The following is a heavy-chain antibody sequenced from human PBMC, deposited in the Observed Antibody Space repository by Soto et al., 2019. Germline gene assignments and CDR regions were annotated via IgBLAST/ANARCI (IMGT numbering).Heavy chain of an antibody. CDR2: IYSSGRT. Sequence: QVQLQESGPGPVKASETLSLTYTLSGGSTSGNYWSWIRQPAGKGLEWIGRIYSSGRTHYNPSLKSRVTMSVSTNHFSPKLNSVTAADTAVYYCARDFNVNTALDYWYFDLWGRGTLVTVSS. D-gene: IGHD5-18*01. CDR3: ARDFNVNTALDYWYFDL. CDR1: GGSTSGNY. V-gene: IGHV4-4*07. J-gene: IGHJ2*01.